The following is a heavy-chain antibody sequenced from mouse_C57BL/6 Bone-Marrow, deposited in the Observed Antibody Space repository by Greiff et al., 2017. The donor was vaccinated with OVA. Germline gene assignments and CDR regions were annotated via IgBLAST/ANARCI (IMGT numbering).Heavy chain of an antibody. CDR3: ARARAYWYFDV. CDR2: ISSGGSYT. CDR1: GFTFSSYG. V-gene: IGHV5-6*01. J-gene: IGHJ1*03. Sequence: EVKVVESGGDLVKPGGSLKLSCAASGFTFSSYGMSWVRQTPDKRLEWVATISSGGSYTYYPDSVKGRFTISRDNAKNTLYLQMSSLKSEDTAMYYCARARAYWYFDVWGTGTTVTVSS. D-gene: IGHD3-1*01.